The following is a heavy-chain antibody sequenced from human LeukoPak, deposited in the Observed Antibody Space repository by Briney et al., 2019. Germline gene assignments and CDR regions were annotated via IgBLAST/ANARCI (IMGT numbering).Heavy chain of an antibody. D-gene: IGHD3-10*01. CDR3: ARRTLSGSSHFDY. V-gene: IGHV4-59*01. Sequence: SETLSLTCTVSGGXISSYYCSWIRQPPGKGLEWIGYIYYSGSTNYNPSLKSRVTISVDTSKNQFSLKLSSVTAADTAVYYCARRTLSGSSHFDYWGQGTLVTVSS. CDR2: IYYSGST. CDR1: GGXISSYY. J-gene: IGHJ4*02.